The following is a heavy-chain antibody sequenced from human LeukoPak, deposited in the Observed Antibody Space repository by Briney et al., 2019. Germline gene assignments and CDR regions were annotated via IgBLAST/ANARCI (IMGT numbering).Heavy chain of an antibody. CDR1: GFTFSSYG. Sequence: GGSLRLSCAASGFTFSSYGMHWVRQAPGKGLEWVAVISYDGSNKYYADSVKGRFTISRDNSKNTLYLQMNSLRAEDTAVYYCAIPDGYSYGHAFDIWGQGTMVTVSS. J-gene: IGHJ3*02. CDR3: AIPDGYSYGHAFDI. V-gene: IGHV3-30*03. CDR2: ISYDGSNK. D-gene: IGHD5-18*01.